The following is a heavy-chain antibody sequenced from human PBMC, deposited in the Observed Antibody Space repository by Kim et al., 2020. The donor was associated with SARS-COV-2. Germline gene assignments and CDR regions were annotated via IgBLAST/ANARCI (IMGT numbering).Heavy chain of an antibody. CDR3: ARGITIFGVLPIVGYYGMDV. J-gene: IGHJ6*02. CDR2: INPNSGGT. Sequence: ASVKVSCKASGYTFTGYYMHWVRQAPGQGLEWMGWINPNSGGTNYAQKFQGWVTMTRDTSISTAYMELSRLRSDDTAVYYCARGITIFGVLPIVGYYGMDVWGQGTTVTVSS. D-gene: IGHD3-3*01. V-gene: IGHV1-2*04. CDR1: GYTFTGYY.